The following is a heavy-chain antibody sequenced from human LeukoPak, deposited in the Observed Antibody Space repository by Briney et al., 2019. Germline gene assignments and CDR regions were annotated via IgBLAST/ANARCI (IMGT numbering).Heavy chain of an antibody. D-gene: IGHD6-19*01. CDR2: IIPILGIA. Sequence: PVKVSCKASGGTFSSYAISWVRQAPGQGLEWMGRIIPILGIANYAQKFQGRVTITADKSTSTAYMELSSLRSEGTAVYYCAREVAGIRSVTFDYWGQGTLVTVSS. CDR3: AREVAGIRSVTFDY. CDR1: GGTFSSYA. J-gene: IGHJ4*02. V-gene: IGHV1-69*04.